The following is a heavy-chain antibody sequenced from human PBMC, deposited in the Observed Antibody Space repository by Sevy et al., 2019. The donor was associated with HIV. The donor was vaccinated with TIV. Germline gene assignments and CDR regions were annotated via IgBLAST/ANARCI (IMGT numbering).Heavy chain of an antibody. CDR1: GFSFSGSD. D-gene: IGHD2-21*01. Sequence: GGSLRLSCAGYGFSFSGSDMHWVRQPTGKGLEWISSIGTLGDTFYADSVKGRFTISRDNAKSSLYLEMSSLGAGDTALYYCVRGLQTHCDRTACPLDHWGQGTLVTVSS. CDR2: IGTLGDT. V-gene: IGHV3-13*01. J-gene: IGHJ5*02. CDR3: VRGLQTHCDRTACPLDH.